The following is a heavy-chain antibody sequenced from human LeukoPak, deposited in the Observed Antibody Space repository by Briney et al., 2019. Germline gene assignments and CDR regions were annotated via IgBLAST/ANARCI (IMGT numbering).Heavy chain of an antibody. CDR3: ARLDMGVIAAARFYYFDY. V-gene: IGHV4-4*07. Sequence: SETLSLTCSVSGGSISSSYWSWIRQPAGKGLEWIGRIHITGSTNYNPSLKSRVTMSLDASKNQFSLKLSSVTAADTAVYYCARLDMGVIAAARFYYFDYWGQGTLVTVSS. D-gene: IGHD6-13*01. CDR1: GGSISSSY. CDR2: IHITGST. J-gene: IGHJ4*02.